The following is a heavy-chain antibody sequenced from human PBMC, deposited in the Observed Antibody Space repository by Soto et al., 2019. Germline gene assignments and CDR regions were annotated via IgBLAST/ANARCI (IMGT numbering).Heavy chain of an antibody. D-gene: IGHD3-16*01. CDR3: ARDKDDYVWGRYFEY. V-gene: IGHV4-59*01. J-gene: IGHJ4*02. CDR2: IYYSGST. Sequence: SETLSLTCTFSVGSISSYYWSWIRHPPGKGLEWIGYIYYSGSTNYNPSLKSRVTISVDTSKNQFSLKLSSVTAADTAVYYCARDKDDYVWGRYFEYWGQGTLVSVSS. CDR1: VGSISSYY.